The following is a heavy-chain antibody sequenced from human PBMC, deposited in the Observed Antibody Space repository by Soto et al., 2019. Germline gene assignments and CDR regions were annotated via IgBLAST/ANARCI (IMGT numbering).Heavy chain of an antibody. CDR2: ISAYDGHT. D-gene: IGHD6-6*01. CDR3: ARDRLHTSSSITFDY. J-gene: IGHJ4*02. V-gene: IGHV1-18*01. CDR1: GYTFTSYG. Sequence: ASVKVSCKASGYTFTSYGISWVRQAPGQGLEWMGRISAYDGHTDYAQNLQGRVTMTTDTSTNTAYMELRSLRSDDTAVYYCARDRLHTSSSITFDYWGQGALVTV.